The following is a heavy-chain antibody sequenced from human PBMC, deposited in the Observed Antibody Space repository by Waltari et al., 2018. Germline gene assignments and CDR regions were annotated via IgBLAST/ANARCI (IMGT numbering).Heavy chain of an antibody. V-gene: IGHV1-69*02. CDR3: ARSGEMKGTVDY. CDR2: IHPFLGIS. D-gene: IGHD1-1*01. CDR1: GGTFSTYT. Sequence: HVQLEQSGAEVKKPGSSVKVSCKASGGTFSTYTVTWVRQAPGQGLEWMGSIHPFLGISKYAQSLQARLTRTVDQSTTTGYMELNNLRPEDTGVYYCARSGEMKGTVDYWGQGTPVTVSS. J-gene: IGHJ4*02.